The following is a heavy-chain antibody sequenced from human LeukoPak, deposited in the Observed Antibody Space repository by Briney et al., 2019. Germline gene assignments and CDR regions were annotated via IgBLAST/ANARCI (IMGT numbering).Heavy chain of an antibody. CDR2: ISYDGSNK. CDR1: GFTFSSYG. V-gene: IGHV3-30*18. J-gene: IGHJ4*02. D-gene: IGHD3-22*01. CDR3: AKDRYYDHTNHFDY. Sequence: PGGSLRLSCAASGFTFSSYGMHWVRQAPGKGLEWVAVISYDGSNKYYADSVKGRFTISRDNSKNTLCLQMNSLRAEDTAVYYCAKDRYYDHTNHFDYWGQGTLVTVSS.